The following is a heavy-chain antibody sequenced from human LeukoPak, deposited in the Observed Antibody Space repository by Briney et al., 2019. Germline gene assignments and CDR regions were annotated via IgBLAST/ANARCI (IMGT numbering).Heavy chain of an antibody. Sequence: PGGSLRLSCAASGFTFSSNYMSWVRQAPGKGLERVSVIYSGGSTYYADSVKGRFAISRDNSKNTLYLQMNSLRAEDTAVYYCARDYYDSSGSGLDPWGQGTLATVSS. CDR1: GFTFSSNY. CDR2: IYSGGST. D-gene: IGHD3-22*01. V-gene: IGHV3-66*01. J-gene: IGHJ5*02. CDR3: ARDYYDSSGSGLDP.